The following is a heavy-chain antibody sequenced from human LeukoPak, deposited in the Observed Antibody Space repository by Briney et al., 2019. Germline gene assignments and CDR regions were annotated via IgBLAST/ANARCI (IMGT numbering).Heavy chain of an antibody. CDR3: AKDQGHSGLYMGFDY. D-gene: IGHD6-19*01. Sequence: GRSLRLSCAASGFTFDDYAMHWVRQAPGKGLEWVSGISWNSGSIGYADSVKGRFTISRDNAKNSLYLQMNSLRAEDTALYYCAKDQGHSGLYMGFDYWGQGTLVTVSS. CDR1: GFTFDDYA. CDR2: ISWNSGSI. J-gene: IGHJ4*02. V-gene: IGHV3-9*01.